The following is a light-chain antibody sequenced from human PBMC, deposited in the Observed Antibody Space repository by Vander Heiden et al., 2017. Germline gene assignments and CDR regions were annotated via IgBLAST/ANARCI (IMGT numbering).Light chain of an antibody. CDR3: QAWDSNTAV. V-gene: IGLV3-1*01. CDR2: QEN. Sequence: SYDLTQPPSVSVSPGQTATITCSGHNLGDKYTSWYQQKPGQSPLLVIYQENKRPSGIPGRFSASSSGNTATLTGSETQPLDAADYFCQAWDSNTAVFGGGTKLTVL. J-gene: IGLJ2*01. CDR1: NLGDKY.